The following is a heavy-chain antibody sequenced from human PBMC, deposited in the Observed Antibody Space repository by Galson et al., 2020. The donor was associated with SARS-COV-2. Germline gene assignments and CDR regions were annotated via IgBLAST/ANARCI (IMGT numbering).Heavy chain of an antibody. CDR3: ASSIYGTAISANWVDP. D-gene: IGHD2-21*02. CDR1: GGSVSSSGYF. J-gene: IGHJ5*02. Sequence: SETLSLTCTVSGGSVSSSGYFWGWVRQPPGKGLEWIGSIHYSGFTYYNPSVKSRITVSIDTSENLVSLKLDSVTAADTALYFCASSIYGTAISANWVDPWGPGMLVTVSS. V-gene: IGHV4-39*07. CDR2: IHYSGFT.